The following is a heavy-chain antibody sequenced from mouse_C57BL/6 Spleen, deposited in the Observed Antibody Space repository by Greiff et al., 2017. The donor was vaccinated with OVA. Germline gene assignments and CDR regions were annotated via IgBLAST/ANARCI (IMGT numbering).Heavy chain of an antibody. Sequence: EVKLVESGAELVRPGASVKLSCTASGFNIKDYYMHWVKQRPEQGLEWIGRIDPEDGDTEYAPKFQGKATMTADTSSNTAYLQLSSLTSEDTAVYYCTTGSSGYPYAMDYWGQGTSVTVSS. D-gene: IGHD3-2*02. CDR3: TTGSSGYPYAMDY. V-gene: IGHV14-1*01. CDR1: GFNIKDYY. J-gene: IGHJ4*01. CDR2: IDPEDGDT.